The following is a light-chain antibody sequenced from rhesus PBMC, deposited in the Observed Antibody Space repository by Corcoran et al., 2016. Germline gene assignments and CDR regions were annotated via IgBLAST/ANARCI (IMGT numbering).Light chain of an antibody. CDR1: QDISSW. Sequence: DIQMTQSPSSLSASVGDRVTIACHASQDISSWLAWYQQKPRKAPKPLIYYASTLQSGVPSRFRGSGSGTDFPLPISGLQPEDFATYFCQQYYDVPYSFGRGTKVDIK. CDR2: YAS. CDR3: QQYYDVPYS. J-gene: IGKJ2*01. V-gene: IGKV1-19*01.